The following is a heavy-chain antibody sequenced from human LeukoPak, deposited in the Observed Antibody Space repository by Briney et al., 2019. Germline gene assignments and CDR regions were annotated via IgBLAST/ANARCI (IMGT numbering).Heavy chain of an antibody. J-gene: IGHJ4*02. CDR1: GYTFTSYR. V-gene: IGHV1-69*05. CDR2: IIPIFGTA. Sequence: ASVKVSCKASGYTFTSYRISWVRQAPGQGLEWMGGIIPIFGTANYAQKFQGRVTITTDESTSTAYMELSSLRSEDTAVYYCARAGSITIFGVAPFDYWGQGTLVTVSS. CDR3: ARAGSITIFGVAPFDY. D-gene: IGHD3-3*01.